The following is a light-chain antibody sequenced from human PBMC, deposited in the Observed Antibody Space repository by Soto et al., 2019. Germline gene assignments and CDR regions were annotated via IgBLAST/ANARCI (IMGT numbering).Light chain of an antibody. CDR2: GAS. CDR1: QSVSSN. V-gene: IGKV3-15*01. CDR3: QQHNNWPRT. Sequence: EIVMTQSPATLSVSPGERATLSCRASQSVSSNLAWYQQKPGQAPRLLIYGASTRATGIPARFSGSGSGTEFTLTISSQQSEDFAVYYCQQHNNWPRTFGQGTKVDIK. J-gene: IGKJ1*01.